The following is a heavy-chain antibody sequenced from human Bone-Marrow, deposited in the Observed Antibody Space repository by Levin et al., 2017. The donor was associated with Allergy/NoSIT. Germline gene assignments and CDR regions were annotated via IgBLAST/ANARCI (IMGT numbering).Heavy chain of an antibody. CDR3: AKIWWVYGDTVSLFDY. CDR1: GFTFSSYA. Sequence: AGGSLRLSCAASGFTFSSYAMSWVRQAPGKGLEWVSAISGSGGSTYYADSVKGRFTISRDNSKNTLYLQMNSLRAEDTAVYYCAKIWWVYGDTVSLFDYWGQGTLVTVSS. V-gene: IGHV3-23*01. D-gene: IGHD4-17*01. J-gene: IGHJ4*02. CDR2: ISGSGGST.